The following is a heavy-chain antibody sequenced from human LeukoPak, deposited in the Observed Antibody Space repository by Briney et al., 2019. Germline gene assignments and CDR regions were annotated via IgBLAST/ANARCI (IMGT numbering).Heavy chain of an antibody. CDR1: KGTFDSYG. CDR2: VMAIFGRE. V-gene: IGHV1-69*05. J-gene: IGHJ4*02. Sequence: SVKVSCKAPKGTFDSYGISWVRQAPGQGLEWMGGVMAIFGREKCGQRFQGRVKFTTDASTSTAYMELSSLTSEDTGVYYCARGELGARSGFSFFDHWGQGTLATVSS. CDR3: ARGELGARSGFSFFDH. D-gene: IGHD3-10*01.